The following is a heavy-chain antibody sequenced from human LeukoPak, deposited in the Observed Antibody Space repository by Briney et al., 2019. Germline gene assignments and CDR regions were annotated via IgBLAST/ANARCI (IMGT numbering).Heavy chain of an antibody. J-gene: IGHJ3*02. Sequence: SETLSLTCTVSGGSISSGGYYWSWIRQPPGKGLEWIGYIYHSGSTYYNPSLKSRVTISVDRSKNQFSLKLSSVTAADTAVYYCARGRGSCAIYAFDIWGQGTMVTVSS. D-gene: IGHD1-26*01. CDR1: GGSISSGGYY. V-gene: IGHV4-30-2*01. CDR2: IYHSGST. CDR3: ARGRGSCAIYAFDI.